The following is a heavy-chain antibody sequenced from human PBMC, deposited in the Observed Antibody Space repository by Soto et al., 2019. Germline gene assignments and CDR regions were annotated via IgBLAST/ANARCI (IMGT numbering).Heavy chain of an antibody. CDR3: AREIPIAVAGNPWFDP. V-gene: IGHV1-46*01. D-gene: IGHD6-19*01. CDR1: GYTFTSYY. J-gene: IGHJ5*02. CDR2: INPSGGST. Sequence: SVKVSCKASGYTFTSYYMHWVRQAPGQGLEWMGIINPSGGSTSYAQKFQGRVTMTRDTSTSTVYMELSSLRSEDTAVYYCAREIPIAVAGNPWFDPWGQGTLVTVSS.